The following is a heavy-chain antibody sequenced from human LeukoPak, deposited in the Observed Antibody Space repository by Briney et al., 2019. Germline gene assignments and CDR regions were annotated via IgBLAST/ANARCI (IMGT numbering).Heavy chain of an antibody. CDR2: IYYSGST. J-gene: IGHJ6*03. D-gene: IGHD3-16*01. Sequence: SQTLSLTCTVSGGSISSGDYYWSWIRQPPGKGLEWIGYIYYSGSTYYNPTLKSRVTISVDTSKNQFSLKLSSVTAADTAVYYCARGGQPSGYYYYYYMDVWGKGTTVTVSS. V-gene: IGHV4-30-4*01. CDR3: ARGGQPSGYYYYYYMDV. CDR1: GGSISSGDYY.